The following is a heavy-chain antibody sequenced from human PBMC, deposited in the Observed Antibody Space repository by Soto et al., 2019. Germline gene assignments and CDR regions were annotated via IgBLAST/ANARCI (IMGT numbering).Heavy chain of an antibody. CDR3: VRDGVGATVFFGYFDY. CDR1: GIIFTGFG. Sequence: QVQLVQSGGGVVQPGGSLRLSCAASGIIFTGFGMHWVRQAPGKGPEWVAIIRYDGSNTYYADSVKGRFTISRDNSKNTLYLQMNSLRAEDTAVYYCVRDGVGATVFFGYFDYWGQGALVTVSS. J-gene: IGHJ4*02. D-gene: IGHD1-26*01. CDR2: IRYDGSNT. V-gene: IGHV3-30*02.